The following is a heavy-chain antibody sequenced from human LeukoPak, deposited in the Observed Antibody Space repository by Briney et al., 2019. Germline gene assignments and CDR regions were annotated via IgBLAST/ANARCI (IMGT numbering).Heavy chain of an antibody. J-gene: IGHJ5*02. D-gene: IGHD3-10*01. Sequence: SETLSLMCPLSGVSISNYYWSWIRQPPRMTLEWIGYIYYCGSTNYNPSLKSRVTISVDTSKNQFSLKLSSVPAADTAVYYCARHGIYYGLGSSYGLPDWFDPWGQGTQVTVSS. CDR3: ARHGIYYGLGSSYGLPDWFDP. CDR1: GVSISNYY. CDR2: IYYCGST. V-gene: IGHV4-59*08.